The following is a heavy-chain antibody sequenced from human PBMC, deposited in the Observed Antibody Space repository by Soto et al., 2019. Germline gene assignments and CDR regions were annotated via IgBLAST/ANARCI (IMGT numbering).Heavy chain of an antibody. Sequence: ASVKVSCKASGYTFTSYGISWVRQAPGQGLEWMGWISAYNGNTNYAQKLQGRVTMTTDTSTSTAYVELRSLRSDDTAVYYCARRGMELRYFDWLSRNDAFDIWGQGTMVTVSS. V-gene: IGHV1-18*01. J-gene: IGHJ3*02. CDR3: ARRGMELRYFDWLSRNDAFDI. D-gene: IGHD3-9*01. CDR1: GYTFTSYG. CDR2: ISAYNGNT.